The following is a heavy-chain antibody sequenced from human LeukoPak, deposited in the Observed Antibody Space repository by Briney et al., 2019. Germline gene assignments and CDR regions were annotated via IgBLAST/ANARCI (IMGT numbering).Heavy chain of an antibody. CDR1: AFTFSSYA. V-gene: IGHV3-23*01. J-gene: IGHJ6*04. CDR2: ISGSGGST. D-gene: IGHD3-16*01. CDR3: ARDIGAPTDV. Sequence: GGSLRLSCGASAFTFSSYAMSWVRHPPGKGLQWVSTISGSGGSTYYADSVKGRFTTSRDNSKNTLYLQMNNLRVADTAVYYCARDIGAPTDVWGKGTTVTVSS.